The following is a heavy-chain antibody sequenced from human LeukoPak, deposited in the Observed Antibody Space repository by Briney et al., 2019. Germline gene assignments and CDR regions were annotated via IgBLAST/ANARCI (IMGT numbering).Heavy chain of an antibody. CDR2: IYYSGST. Sequence: SETLSLTCTVSGGSISSYYWSWIRQPPGKVLEWIGYIYYSGSTNYNPSLKSRVTISVDTSKNQFSLKLSSVTAADTAVYYCARGGGWSPYYFDYWGQGTLVTVSS. CDR3: ARGGGWSPYYFDY. J-gene: IGHJ4*02. V-gene: IGHV4-59*01. D-gene: IGHD6-19*01. CDR1: GGSISSYY.